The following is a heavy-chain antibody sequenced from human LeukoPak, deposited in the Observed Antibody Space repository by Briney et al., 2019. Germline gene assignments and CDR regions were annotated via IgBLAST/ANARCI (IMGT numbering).Heavy chain of an antibody. CDR3: ARARGEDSVWGRYRFGAFDI. V-gene: IGHV4-39*07. CDR2: IHVTGTT. J-gene: IGHJ3*02. Sequence: PSETLSLTCTVSPGSIGGHGYYWAYLRQPPGKGLEWIGTIHVTGTTHFNPSLMGRVTISIDSSKNQFSLKLGSVTAADTAVYYCARARGEDSVWGRYRFGAFDIWGQGTMVTVSS. D-gene: IGHD3-16*02. CDR1: PGSIGGHGYY.